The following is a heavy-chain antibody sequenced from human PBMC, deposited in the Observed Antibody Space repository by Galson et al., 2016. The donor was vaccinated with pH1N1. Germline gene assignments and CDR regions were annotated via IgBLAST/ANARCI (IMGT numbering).Heavy chain of an antibody. CDR2: VHPGTSES. V-gene: IGHV5-51*03. CDR1: GYTFTSDW. D-gene: IGHD2-21*02. Sequence: QSGAEVKKPGESLKISCKGSGYTFTSDWIAWVRQTPGKGLEWMGIVHPGTSESRYNPPLRPSFQGRVIISVDESINTAYLQWYNLKASDTALCYCAKWSSGDFVFDKWGQGTLVTVSS. CDR3: AKWSSGDFVFDK. J-gene: IGHJ4*02.